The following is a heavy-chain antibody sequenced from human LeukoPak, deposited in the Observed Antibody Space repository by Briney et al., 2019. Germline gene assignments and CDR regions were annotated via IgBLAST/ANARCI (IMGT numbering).Heavy chain of an antibody. D-gene: IGHD5-18*01. CDR3: ARGGNTAMVTGDFDY. CDR1: GFTFSSYS. CDR2: ISSSSSYI. Sequence: GGSLRLSCAASGFTFSSYSMNWVRQAPGKGLEWVSSISSSSSYIYYADSVKGRFTISRGNAKNSLYLQMNSLRAEDTAVYYCARGGNTAMVTGDFDYWGQGTLVTVSS. J-gene: IGHJ4*02. V-gene: IGHV3-21*01.